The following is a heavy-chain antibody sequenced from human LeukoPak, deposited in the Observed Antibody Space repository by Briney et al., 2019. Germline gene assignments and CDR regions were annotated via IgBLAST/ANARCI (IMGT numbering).Heavy chain of an antibody. Sequence: GGSLRLSCAASGFTFSSYAMSWVRQAPGKGLEWLSTISSSGGSTYYADSVKGRFTISRDNSKNTLYLQVNSLRAEDTALYYCAKDSGVLTGTMNYWGQGTLVTVSS. D-gene: IGHD1-7*01. V-gene: IGHV3-23*01. CDR1: GFTFSSYA. CDR2: ISSSGGST. CDR3: AKDSGVLTGTMNY. J-gene: IGHJ4*02.